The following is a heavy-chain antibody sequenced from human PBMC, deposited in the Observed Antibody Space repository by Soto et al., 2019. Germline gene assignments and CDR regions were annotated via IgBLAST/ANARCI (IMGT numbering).Heavy chain of an antibody. V-gene: IGHV1-18*01. J-gene: IGHJ5*02. D-gene: IGHD6-6*01. Sequence: ASVKVSCKASGYTFTSYGISWVRQAPGQGLEWMGWISAYNGNTNYAQKLQGRVTMTTDTSTSTAYMELRSLRSDDTAVYYCARVFPASIAARRGWFDPWGQGTLVTVS. CDR1: GYTFTSYG. CDR3: ARVFPASIAARRGWFDP. CDR2: ISAYNGNT.